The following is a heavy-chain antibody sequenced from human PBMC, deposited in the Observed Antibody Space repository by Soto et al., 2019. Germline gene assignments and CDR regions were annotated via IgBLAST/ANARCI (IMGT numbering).Heavy chain of an antibody. CDR3: ARAVSPGTFDF. V-gene: IGHV3-7*01. Sequence: GGSLRLSCAASGFTFSSSWMSWVRQAPGKGLEWVANINQDGSEKYYVDSVRGRFTTSRDNAKNSLYLQMNSLRAEDTAVYYCARAVSPGTFDFWGQGTMVTVSS. D-gene: IGHD3-10*01. CDR2: INQDGSEK. J-gene: IGHJ3*01. CDR1: GFTFSSSW.